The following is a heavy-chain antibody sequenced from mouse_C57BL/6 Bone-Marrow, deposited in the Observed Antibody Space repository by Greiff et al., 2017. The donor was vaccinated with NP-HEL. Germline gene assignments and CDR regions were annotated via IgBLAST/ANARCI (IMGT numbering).Heavy chain of an antibody. CDR1: GFTFSDYY. CDR3: ARFYGSSPWYFDV. D-gene: IGHD1-1*01. J-gene: IGHJ1*03. V-gene: IGHV5-12*01. CDR2: ISNGGGST. Sequence: EVQLVESGGGLVQPGGSLKLSCAASGFTFSDYYMYWVRQTPEKRLEWVAYISNGGGSTYYPDTVKGRFTISRDNAKNTLYLQMSRLKSEDTAMYYCARFYGSSPWYFDVWGTGTTVTVSS.